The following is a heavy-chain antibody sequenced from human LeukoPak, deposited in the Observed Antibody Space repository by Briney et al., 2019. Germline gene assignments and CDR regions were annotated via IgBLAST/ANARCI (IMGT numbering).Heavy chain of an antibody. J-gene: IGHJ5*02. D-gene: IGHD6-13*01. CDR1: GFTFSSYS. Sequence: GGSLRLSCAASGFTFSSYSMNWVRQAPGKGLEWVSSISSSSSYIYYADSVEGRFTISRDNAKNSLYLQMNSLRAEDTAVYYCARDRGSSWANWFDPWGQGTLVTVSS. CDR2: ISSSSSYI. CDR3: ARDRGSSWANWFDP. V-gene: IGHV3-21*01.